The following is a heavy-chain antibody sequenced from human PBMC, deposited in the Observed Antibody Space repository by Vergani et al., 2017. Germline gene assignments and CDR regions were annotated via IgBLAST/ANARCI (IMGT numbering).Heavy chain of an antibody. V-gene: IGHV1-69-2*01. J-gene: IGHJ5*02. CDR2: IDPEDDET. D-gene: IGHD2-21*01. Sequence: EVQLVQSGAEVKEPGTTVKISCKFSGSTFTDYSVHWVQPAPGKGLEWMGLIDPEDDETVYAEKFQGRVTMTADTSADKAYMELSGLTSDDTAMYFCAGAPAHISAHWWFDPWGQGTLVIVSS. CDR1: GSTFTDYS. CDR3: AGAPAHISAHWWFDP.